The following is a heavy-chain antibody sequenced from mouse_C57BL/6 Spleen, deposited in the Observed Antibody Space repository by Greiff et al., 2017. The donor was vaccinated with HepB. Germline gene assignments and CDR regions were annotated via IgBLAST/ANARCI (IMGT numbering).Heavy chain of an antibody. Sequence: EVQLQQSGAELVRPGASVKLSCTASGFNIKDDYMHWVKQRPEQGLEWIGWIDPENGDTEYASKFQGKATITADTSSNTAYLQLSSLTSEDTAVYYCTKGGIYYYGSSRAWFAYWGQGTLVTVSA. CDR1: GFNIKDDY. J-gene: IGHJ3*01. CDR3: TKGGIYYYGSSRAWFAY. D-gene: IGHD1-1*01. V-gene: IGHV14-4*01. CDR2: IDPENGDT.